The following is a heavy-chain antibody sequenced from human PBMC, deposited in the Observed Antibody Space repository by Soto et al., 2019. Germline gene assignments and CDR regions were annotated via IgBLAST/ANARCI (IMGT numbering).Heavy chain of an antibody. CDR2: IYYSGST. V-gene: IGHV4-59*01. J-gene: IGHJ6*02. CDR3: ARDSIAPVPSYGMDV. Sequence: PSEPLSLTCTVSGGSISSYYWSWIRQPPGKGLEWIEYIYYSGSTNYNPSLKSRVTISVDTSKNQFSLKLSSVTAADTAVYYCARDSIAPVPSYGMDVWGQGTTV. D-gene: IGHD3-10*02. CDR1: GGSISSYY.